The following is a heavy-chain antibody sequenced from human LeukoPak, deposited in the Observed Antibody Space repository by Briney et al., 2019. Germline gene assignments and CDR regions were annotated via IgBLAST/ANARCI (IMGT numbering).Heavy chain of an antibody. CDR2: ISAYNGNT. CDR3: ARVLGGILTGYRNFDY. V-gene: IGHV1-18*04. J-gene: IGHJ4*02. Sequence: GASVKVSCKASGYTFTSYGISWVRQAPGQGLEWMGWISAYNGNTNYAQKLQGRVTMTTDTSTSTAYMELRSLRSDDTAVYYCARVLGGILTGYRNFDYWGQGTLVTVSS. CDR1: GYTFTSYG. D-gene: IGHD3-9*01.